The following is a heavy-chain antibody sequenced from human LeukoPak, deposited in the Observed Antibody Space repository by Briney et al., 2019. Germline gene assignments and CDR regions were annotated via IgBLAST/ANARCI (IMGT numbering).Heavy chain of an antibody. CDR2: ISDSGSTI. D-gene: IGHD2/OR15-2a*01. CDR1: GFTFSDYY. Sequence: GSLRLSCTASGFTFSDYYMNWIRQAPGKGLEWVSYISDSGSTIYYADSVKGRFTISRDNSKNSLYLQMNSLRPEDTALYHCAKNAGGAGYYYMDVWGKGTTVTVSS. J-gene: IGHJ6*03. V-gene: IGHV3-11*01. CDR3: AKNAGGAGYYYMDV.